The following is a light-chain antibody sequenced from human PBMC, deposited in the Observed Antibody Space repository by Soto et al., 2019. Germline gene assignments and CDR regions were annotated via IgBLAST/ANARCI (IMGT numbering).Light chain of an antibody. J-gene: IGLJ2*01. CDR2: GVN. CDR1: SSDVTGYNS. CDR3: FPYRSTTDRV. Sequence: QSALTQPASVSGSPGQSVTISCTGTSSDVTGYNSVSWYQQHPGKGPKLIIYGVNNRPSRVSDRFFGSKSGNTASLTISGLQAEDEADYYCFPYRSTTDRVFGGGTKLTVL. V-gene: IGLV2-14*01.